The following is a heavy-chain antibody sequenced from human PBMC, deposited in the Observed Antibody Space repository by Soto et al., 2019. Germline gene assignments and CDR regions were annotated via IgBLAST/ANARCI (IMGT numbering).Heavy chain of an antibody. CDR3: AKVGSYDSSGDY. Sequence: QVQLVESGGGVVQPGRSLRLSCAASGFTFSSYGMHWVRQAPGKGLEWVAVIWYDGSNKYYADSVKGRFTISRDNAKNSLYLQMNSLRAEDTALYYCAKVGSYDSSGDYWGQGTLVTVSS. CDR1: GFTFSSYG. J-gene: IGHJ4*02. V-gene: IGHV3-33*03. D-gene: IGHD3-22*01. CDR2: IWYDGSNK.